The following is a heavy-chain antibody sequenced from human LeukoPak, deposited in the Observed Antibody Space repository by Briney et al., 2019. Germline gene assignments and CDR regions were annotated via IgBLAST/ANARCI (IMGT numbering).Heavy chain of an antibody. D-gene: IGHD3-9*01. V-gene: IGHV4-59*01. CDR1: GDSISSYY. J-gene: IGHJ6*03. CDR2: IYYSGST. Sequence: SETLSLTCTVSGDSISSYYWSWIRQPPGKGLEWIGYIYYSGSTNYNPSLKSRVTISVDTSKNQFSLRLSSVTAADTAVYYCARNLPAGGGDFDWLPMDYYYYYMDVWGKGTTVTVSS. CDR3: ARNLPAGGGDFDWLPMDYYYYYMDV.